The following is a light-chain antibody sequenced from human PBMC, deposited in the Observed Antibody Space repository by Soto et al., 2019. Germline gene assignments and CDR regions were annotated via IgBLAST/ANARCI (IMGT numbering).Light chain of an antibody. J-gene: IGKJ1*01. V-gene: IGKV3-20*01. CDR3: QQYSTSPWT. CDR2: AAS. Sequence: DIVLTQSPGTLTLSPGERATLSCRASQSVRSNYLAWYQQGPGQAPRLLIFAASSRATGIPDRFSGSGSGTDFTLTISRLEPEDLAVYYCQQYSTSPWTFGQGTKVDIK. CDR1: QSVRSNY.